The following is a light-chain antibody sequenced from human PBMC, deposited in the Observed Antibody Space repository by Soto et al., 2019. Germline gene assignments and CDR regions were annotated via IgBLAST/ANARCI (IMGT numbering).Light chain of an antibody. CDR1: QSITTN. CDR2: DAP. V-gene: IGKV3-20*01. Sequence: EIVMTQSPATLSVSPGSRSTLSCRASQSITTNLVWYQQKAGQAPRLLIYDAPNRATGIPARFSGSGSGTDFTLTISRLEPEDFAVYYCQQYGSSSTFGQGTRREIK. J-gene: IGKJ5*01. CDR3: QQYGSSST.